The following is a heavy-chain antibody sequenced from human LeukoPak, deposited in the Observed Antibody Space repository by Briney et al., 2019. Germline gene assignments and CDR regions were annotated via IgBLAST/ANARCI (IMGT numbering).Heavy chain of an antibody. Sequence: SETLSLTCTVSGGSISSSSYYWGWIRQPPGKGLEWIGSIYYSGSTYYNPPLKSRVTISVDTSKNQFSLKLSSVTAADTAVYYCARLNDYVWGSYRYTGMYFDYWGQGTLVTVSS. CDR2: IYYSGST. CDR3: ARLNDYVWGSYRYTGMYFDY. J-gene: IGHJ4*02. V-gene: IGHV4-39*01. D-gene: IGHD3-16*02. CDR1: GGSISSSSYY.